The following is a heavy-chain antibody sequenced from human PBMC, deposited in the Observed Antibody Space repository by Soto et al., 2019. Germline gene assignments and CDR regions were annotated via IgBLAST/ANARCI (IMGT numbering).Heavy chain of an antibody. Sequence: ASETLSLTCTVSGGSISNYYWSWIRQSAEKRLEWTGRVSSTGSSYYNPSLKSRVTISVDTSKNQVSLNLTSVTAADTAVYYCARGVPAAGTDWFDPWGQGTLVTVSS. CDR2: VSSTGSS. CDR3: ARGVPAAGTDWFDP. D-gene: IGHD6-13*01. CDR1: GGSISNYY. J-gene: IGHJ5*02. V-gene: IGHV4-4*07.